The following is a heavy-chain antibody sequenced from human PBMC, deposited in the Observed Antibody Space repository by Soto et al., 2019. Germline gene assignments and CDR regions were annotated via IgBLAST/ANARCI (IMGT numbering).Heavy chain of an antibody. CDR3: ARVVTVVKSFHYWYFDL. CDR2: IIPIFGTA. Sequence: QVQLVQSGAEVKKPGSSVKVSCKASGGTFSSYAISWVRQAPGQGLEWMGGIIPIFGTANYAQKFQGRVTITADESTSTADMELGSLRSEDTAVYYCARVVTVVKSFHYWYFDLWGRGTLVTVSS. V-gene: IGHV1-69*12. J-gene: IGHJ2*01. D-gene: IGHD2-15*01. CDR1: GGTFSSYA.